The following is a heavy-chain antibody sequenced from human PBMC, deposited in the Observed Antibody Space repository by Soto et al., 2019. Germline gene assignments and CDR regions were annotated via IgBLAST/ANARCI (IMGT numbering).Heavy chain of an antibody. CDR1: GFTFSGSA. Sequence: EVQLVESGGGLVQPGGSLKLSCAASGFTFSGSAMHWVRQASGKGLEWVGRIRSKANSYATAYAASVKGRFTISRDDSKNTAYLQRNSLKTEDTAVYYCTSPLFGDYARYDYYDYGMDVWGQGTTVTVSS. CDR2: IRSKANSYAT. CDR3: TSPLFGDYARYDYYDYGMDV. D-gene: IGHD4-17*01. V-gene: IGHV3-73*02. J-gene: IGHJ6*02.